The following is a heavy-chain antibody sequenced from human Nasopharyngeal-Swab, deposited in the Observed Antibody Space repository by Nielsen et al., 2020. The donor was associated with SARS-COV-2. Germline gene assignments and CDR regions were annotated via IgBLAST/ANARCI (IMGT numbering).Heavy chain of an antibody. CDR2: VRSKANNYAT. CDR1: GFTFSDSA. CDR3: TRCGSSCYAGRDY. Sequence: GESLQISCAASGFTFSDSAVHWVRQASGKGLEWVGRVRSKANNYATAYAASVKGRFTISRDDSKNTAYLQMNSLKTEDTAVYYCTRCGSSCYAGRDYWGQGTLVTVSS. J-gene: IGHJ4*02. V-gene: IGHV3-73*01. D-gene: IGHD2-15*01.